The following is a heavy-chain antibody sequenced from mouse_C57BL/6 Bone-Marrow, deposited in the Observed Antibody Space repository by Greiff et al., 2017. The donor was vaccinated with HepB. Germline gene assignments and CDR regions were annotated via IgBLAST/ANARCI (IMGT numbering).Heavy chain of an antibody. CDR1: GYTFTDYN. CDR2: INPNNGGT. V-gene: IGHV1-18*01. CDR3: ARWAYYSKRGYYFDY. Sequence: EVQLQQSGPELVKPGASVKIPCKASGYTFTDYNMDWVKQSHGKSLEWIGDINPNNGGTIYNQKFKGKATLTVDKSSSTAYMELRSLTSEDTAVYYCARWAYYSKRGYYFDYWGQGTTLTVSS. J-gene: IGHJ2*01. D-gene: IGHD2-5*01.